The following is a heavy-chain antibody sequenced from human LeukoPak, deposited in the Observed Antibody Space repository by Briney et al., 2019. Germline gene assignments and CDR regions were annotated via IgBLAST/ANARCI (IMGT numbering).Heavy chain of an antibody. CDR2: IYYSGYT. CDR1: GGSISSYY. CDR3: ARTTTVRGTYYMDV. Sequence: SETLSLTCTVSGGSISSYYWSWIRQPPGRGLEWIGYIYYSGYTNYNPSLKSRVTISVDTSKNQFSLKLSSVTAADTAVYYRARTTTVRGTYYMDVWGKGTTVTISS. V-gene: IGHV4-59*01. D-gene: IGHD3-10*01. J-gene: IGHJ6*03.